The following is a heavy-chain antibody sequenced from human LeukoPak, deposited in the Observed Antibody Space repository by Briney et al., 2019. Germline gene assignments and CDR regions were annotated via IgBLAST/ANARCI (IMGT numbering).Heavy chain of an antibody. V-gene: IGHV3-74*01. Sequence: GGSLRLSCAASGFTFSSYWMHWVRQAPGKGLVWVSRINSDGSSTRYADSVKGRFTISRDNTKNTLYLQMNSLRAEDMAVYYCARDRFGHTAMVDYWGQGTLVTVSS. CDR1: GFTFSSYW. CDR2: INSDGSST. D-gene: IGHD5-18*01. CDR3: ARDRFGHTAMVDY. J-gene: IGHJ4*02.